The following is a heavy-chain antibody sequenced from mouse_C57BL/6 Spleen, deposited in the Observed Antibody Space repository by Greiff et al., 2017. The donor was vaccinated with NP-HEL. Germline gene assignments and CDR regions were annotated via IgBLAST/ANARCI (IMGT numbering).Heavy chain of an antibody. V-gene: IGHV7-3*01. Sequence: EVKLVESGGGLVQPGGSLSLSCAASGFTFTDYYMSWVRQPPGKALEWLGFIRNKANCYTTEYSASVKGRFTISRDNSQSILYLQMNALRAEDSATYYCARYLSSPYAMDYWGQGTSVTVSS. J-gene: IGHJ4*01. D-gene: IGHD1-1*01. CDR2: IRNKANCYTT. CDR1: GFTFTDYY. CDR3: ARYLSSPYAMDY.